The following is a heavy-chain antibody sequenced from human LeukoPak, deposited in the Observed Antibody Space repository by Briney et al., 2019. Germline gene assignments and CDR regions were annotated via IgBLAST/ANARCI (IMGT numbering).Heavy chain of an antibody. CDR1: GDSISGYC. J-gene: IGHJ4*02. D-gene: IGHD6-19*01. V-gene: IGHV4-59*08. CDR3: ARHVRAVAGTGYFDY. CDR2: ICYTGNT. Sequence: SETLSLTCTVAGDSISGYCWSWIRQPPGQGLEWIGYICYTGNTNYNPSLTSRVTMSVDTSNNQFSLSLYSVTAADTAVYYCARHVRAVAGTGYFDYWGQGPLVTVSS.